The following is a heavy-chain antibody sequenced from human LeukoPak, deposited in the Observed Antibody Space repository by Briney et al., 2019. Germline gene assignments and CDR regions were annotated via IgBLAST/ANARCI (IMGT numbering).Heavy chain of an antibody. J-gene: IGHJ3*02. D-gene: IGHD3-22*01. V-gene: IGHV4-31*03. CDR2: IYYSGST. Sequence: SQTLSLTCTVSGGSISSGGYYWSWIRQHPGKGLEWIGYIYYSGSTYYNPSLKSRVTISVDTSKNQFSLKLSSVTAADTAVYYCARDRGPLGCYDSSGYDIWGQGTMVTVSS. CDR3: ARDRGPLGCYDSSGYDI. CDR1: GGSISSGGYY.